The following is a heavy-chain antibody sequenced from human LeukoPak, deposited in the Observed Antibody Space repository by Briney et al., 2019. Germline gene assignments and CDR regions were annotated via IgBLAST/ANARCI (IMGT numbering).Heavy chain of an antibody. J-gene: IGHJ4*02. Sequence: ASVTVSCTASGYTFTIYGISWVRQAPGQGLEWMGWISAYNGNTNYAQKLQGRVTMTTDTSTSTAYMELRSLRSDDTAVYYCARDGGFYGDYVFTFDYWGQGTLVTVSS. D-gene: IGHD4-17*01. CDR1: GYTFTIYG. V-gene: IGHV1-18*01. CDR3: ARDGGFYGDYVFTFDY. CDR2: ISAYNGNT.